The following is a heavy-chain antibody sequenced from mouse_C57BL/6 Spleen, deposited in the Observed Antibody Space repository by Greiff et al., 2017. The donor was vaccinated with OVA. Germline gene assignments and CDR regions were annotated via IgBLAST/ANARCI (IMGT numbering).Heavy chain of an antibody. J-gene: IGHJ3*01. V-gene: IGHV1-82*01. CDR1: GYAFSSSW. Sequence: VQLMESGAELVKPGASVKFSCTASGYAFSSSWMNWVKQRPGQGLEWIGRIDPGDGDTNYDAKFKGKATLTADKSSSTAYLQLSSLTSEDTAVYYCARTTYCYAFAYWGQGTPVTVS. D-gene: IGHD2-12*01. CDR2: IDPGDGDT. CDR3: ARTTYCYAFAY.